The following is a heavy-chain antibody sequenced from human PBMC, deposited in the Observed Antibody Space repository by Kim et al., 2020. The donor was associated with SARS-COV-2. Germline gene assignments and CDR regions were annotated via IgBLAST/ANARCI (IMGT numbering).Heavy chain of an antibody. CDR2: IYYSGST. CDR3: ARHSYYYDSSGYYSYYFDY. V-gene: IGHV4-39*01. Sequence: SETLSLTCTVSGGSISSSSYYWGWIRQPPGKGLEWIGSIYYSGSTYYNPSLKSRVTISVDTSKNQFSLKLSSVTAADTAVYYCARHSYYYDSSGYYSYYFDYWGQGTLVTVSS. D-gene: IGHD3-22*01. CDR1: GGSISSSSYY. J-gene: IGHJ4*02.